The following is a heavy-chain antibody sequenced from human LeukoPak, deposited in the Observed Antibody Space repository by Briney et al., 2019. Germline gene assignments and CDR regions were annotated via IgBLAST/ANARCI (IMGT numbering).Heavy chain of an antibody. Sequence: PSETLSLTCTVSGGSISSISYYWGWIRQSPGKGLEWIESIYYSGTTFYNPSLKSRLTISVDTSTNQFSLKLSSVTAADTAVYYCARGLITMVRGVMQYYYYYMDVWGKGTTVTISS. J-gene: IGHJ6*03. V-gene: IGHV4-39*07. CDR1: GGSISSISYY. CDR2: IYYSGTT. D-gene: IGHD3-10*01. CDR3: ARGLITMVRGVMQYYYYYMDV.